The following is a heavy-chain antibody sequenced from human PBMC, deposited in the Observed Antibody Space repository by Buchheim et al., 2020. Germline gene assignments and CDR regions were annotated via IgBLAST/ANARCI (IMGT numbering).Heavy chain of an antibody. D-gene: IGHD3-10*01. CDR3: ARGSGSGSYSY. V-gene: IGHV3-30*01. CDR1: GFTFSSYA. J-gene: IGHJ4*02. Sequence: QVQLVESGGGVVQPGRSLRLSCAASGFTFSSYAMHWVRQAPGKGLEWVAVISYDGSNKYYADSVKGRFTISRDNSKNTLYLQMNSLRAEETAVYYCARGSGSGSYSYWGQGTL. CDR2: ISYDGSNK.